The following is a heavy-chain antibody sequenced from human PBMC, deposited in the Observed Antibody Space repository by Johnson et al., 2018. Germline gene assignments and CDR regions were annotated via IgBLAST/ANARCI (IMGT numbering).Heavy chain of an antibody. V-gene: IGHV1-69*01. CDR3: ARSVGPALVMAY. CDR1: GGTFSSYT. Sequence: QVQLVESGAEVKKPGSSVKVSCKASGGTFSSYTITWVRQAPGQGLEWMGWIIPMFCTANYAQTFQGRVTITADESTSTAYMELSSLRSDDTAVYYCARSVGPALVMAYWGQGTLVTVSS. D-gene: IGHD5-18*01. J-gene: IGHJ4*02. CDR2: IIPMFCTA.